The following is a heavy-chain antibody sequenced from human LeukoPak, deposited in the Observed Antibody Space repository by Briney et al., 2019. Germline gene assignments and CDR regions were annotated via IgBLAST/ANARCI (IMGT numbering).Heavy chain of an antibody. V-gene: IGHV3-21*04. CDR2: FKTKYNQV. Sequence: GGSLRLSCAASGFTFSSYSMNWVRQAPGKGLEWVSTFKTKYNQVYYAESVRGRFTISTDNSRNTVFLQMNSLRADDTALYYCARSVPDYTRFDYWGQGALVTVSS. CDR1: GFTFSSYS. J-gene: IGHJ4*02. CDR3: ARSVPDYTRFDY. D-gene: IGHD4-11*01.